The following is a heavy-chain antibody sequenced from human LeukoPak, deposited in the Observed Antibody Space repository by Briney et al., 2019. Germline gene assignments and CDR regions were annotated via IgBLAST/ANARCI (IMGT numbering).Heavy chain of an antibody. CDR1: GYTFTGYY. CDR2: INPNSGGT. V-gene: IGHV1-2*02. J-gene: IGHJ3*02. CDR3: ARDQTYYYDSSGYSDAFDI. Sequence: ASVKVSCTASGYTFTGYYMHWVRQAPGQGLEWMGWINPNSGGTNYAQKFQGRVTMTRDTSISTAYMELSRLRSDDTAVYYCARDQTYYYDSSGYSDAFDIWGQGTMVTVSS. D-gene: IGHD3-22*01.